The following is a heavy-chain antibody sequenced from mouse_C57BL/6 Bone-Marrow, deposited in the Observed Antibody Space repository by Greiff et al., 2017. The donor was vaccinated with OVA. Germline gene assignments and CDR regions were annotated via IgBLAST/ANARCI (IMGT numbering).Heavy chain of an antibody. CDR2: LYPGSGSN. D-gene: IGHD2-3*01. J-gene: IGHJ2*01. Sequence: QVQLQQSGAGLVKPGASVKMSCTASGYTFTSYWITWVQQRPGQGLEWIGDLYPGSGSNTSNETFKSKATLTVATSSSTAYMQLSSLTAEDSAVYYCARDDGYHGGQGTTLTVSS. V-gene: IGHV1-55*01. CDR3: ARDDGYH. CDR1: GYTFTSYW.